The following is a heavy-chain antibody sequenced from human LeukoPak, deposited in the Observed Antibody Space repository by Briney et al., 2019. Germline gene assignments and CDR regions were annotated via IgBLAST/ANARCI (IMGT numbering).Heavy chain of an antibody. CDR2: IYSTGST. D-gene: IGHD6-19*01. CDR3: ARGSSSGFELDY. Sequence: GGSLRLSCAASGFTVSSNYMSWVRQPPGKGLEGVSVIYSTGSTYYAASVKGRFTISRDNSKSTLYLQMNSLRGEDTAVYYCARGSSSGFELDYWGQGTLVTVSS. J-gene: IGHJ4*02. CDR1: GFTVSSNY. V-gene: IGHV3-53*01.